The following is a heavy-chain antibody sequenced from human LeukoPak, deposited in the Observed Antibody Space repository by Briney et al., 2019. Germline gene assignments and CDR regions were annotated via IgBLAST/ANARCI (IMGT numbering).Heavy chain of an antibody. V-gene: IGHV3-33*08. CDR3: ARDQGLLWFGESPGYFDY. CDR2: IWYDGSNK. J-gene: IGHJ4*02. Sequence: GGSLRLSCAASGFVFSDYYMSWIRQAPGKGLEWVAVIWYDGSNKYYADSVKGRFTISRDNSKNTLYLQMNSLRVEDTAVYYCARDQGLLWFGESPGYFDYWGQGTLVTVSS. D-gene: IGHD3-10*01. CDR1: GFVFSDYY.